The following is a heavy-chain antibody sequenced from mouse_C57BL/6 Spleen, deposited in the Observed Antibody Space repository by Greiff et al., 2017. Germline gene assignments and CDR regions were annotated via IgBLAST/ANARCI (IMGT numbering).Heavy chain of an antibody. CDR1: GFTFSSYT. Sequence: DVLLVESGGGLVKPGGSLKLSCAASGFTFSSYTMSWVRQTPEKRLEWVATISGGGGNTYYPDSVKGRFTISRDNAKNTLYLQMSSLRSEDTALYYCARLGSTMVTTGYYYAMDYWGQGTSVTVSS. J-gene: IGHJ4*01. D-gene: IGHD2-2*01. CDR2: ISGGGGNT. CDR3: ARLGSTMVTTGYYYAMDY. V-gene: IGHV5-9*01.